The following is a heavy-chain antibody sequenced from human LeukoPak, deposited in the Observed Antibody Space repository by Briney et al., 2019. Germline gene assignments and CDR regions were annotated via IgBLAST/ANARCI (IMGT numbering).Heavy chain of an antibody. Sequence: ASEKVSCKASGYTFTSYDINWVRQATGQGLEWMGWMNPNSGNTGYAQKFQGRVTITRNTSISTAYMELSSLRSEDTAVYYCARVRDYDFWSGDGRSAEYFQHWGQGTLVTVSS. V-gene: IGHV1-8*03. CDR2: MNPNSGNT. J-gene: IGHJ1*01. D-gene: IGHD3-3*01. CDR3: ARVRDYDFWSGDGRSAEYFQH. CDR1: GYTFTSYD.